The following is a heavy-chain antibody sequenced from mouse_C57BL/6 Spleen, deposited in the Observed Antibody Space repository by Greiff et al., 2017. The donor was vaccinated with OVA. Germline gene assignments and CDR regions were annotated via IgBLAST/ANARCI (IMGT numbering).Heavy chain of an antibody. V-gene: IGHV1-52*01. J-gene: IGHJ2*01. Sequence: QVQLQQPGAELVRPGSSVKLSCKASGYTFTSYWMHWVKQRPIQGLEWIGNIDPSDSETNYNQKFKDKATWTVDKSSSTAYMQLSSLTSEDSAVYYCARAYYYFDYWGQGTTLTVSS. D-gene: IGHD2-10*01. CDR2: IDPSDSET. CDR3: ARAYYYFDY. CDR1: GYTFTSYW.